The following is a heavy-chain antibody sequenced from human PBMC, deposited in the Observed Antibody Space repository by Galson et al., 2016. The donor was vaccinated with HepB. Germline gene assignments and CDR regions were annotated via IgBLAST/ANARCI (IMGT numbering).Heavy chain of an antibody. V-gene: IGHV3-53*01. J-gene: IGHJ6*02. CDR3: ARATRYFDWRYQYGMDV. D-gene: IGHD3-9*01. CDR1: GLSVSSDY. Sequence: SLRLSCAASGLSVSSDYMSWVRQALGKGLEWVAVISSGGYTYYAQSVKGRLTISRDNSKNTLYLQMNRLRAEDTAVYYCARATRYFDWRYQYGMDVWGQGALVTVSS. CDR2: ISSGGYT.